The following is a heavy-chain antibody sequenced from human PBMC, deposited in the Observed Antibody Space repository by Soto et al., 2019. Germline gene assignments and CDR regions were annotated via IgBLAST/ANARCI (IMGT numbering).Heavy chain of an antibody. V-gene: IGHV4-34*01. CDR3: AREGSSWFLQKNWFDP. CDR1: GGSFSGYY. D-gene: IGHD6-13*01. J-gene: IGHJ5*02. CDR2: ITHSGST. Sequence: QVQLQQWGAGLLKPSETLSLTCAVYGGSFSGYYWSWIRHPPGKGLEWIGEITHSGSTNYNQSLKSRVPILVEASKCQFSLKLSCVTTADTAVYYCAREGSSWFLQKNWFDPWGQGTLVTVST.